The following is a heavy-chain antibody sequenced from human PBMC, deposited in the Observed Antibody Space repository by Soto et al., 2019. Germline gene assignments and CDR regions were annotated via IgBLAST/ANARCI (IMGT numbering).Heavy chain of an antibody. Sequence: QVQLVESGGGVVQPGGSLRLACADSEFTFSRYGMHWVRQAPGKGLEWVAFISSDGINKYYIDSVKGRFSISRDNSKNTLYLQRNSLRVEDPAVYRCAKDFYEGVGSPLNIWGQGKRSPSLQ. CDR2: ISSDGINK. CDR3: AKDFYEGVGSPLNI. D-gene: IGHD3-10*01. V-gene: IGHV3-30*18. J-gene: IGHJ3*02. CDR1: EFTFSRYG.